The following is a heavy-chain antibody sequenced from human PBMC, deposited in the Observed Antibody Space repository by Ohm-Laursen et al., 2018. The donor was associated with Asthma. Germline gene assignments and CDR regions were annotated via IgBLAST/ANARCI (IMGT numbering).Heavy chain of an antibody. CDR3: ARVGRGITMLQGVPVDYYYGMDV. CDR1: GYKFTSHY. D-gene: IGHD3-10*01. J-gene: IGHJ6*02. V-gene: IGHV1-46*03. CDR2: INPRDGTT. Sequence: GASVKVSCKPSGYKFTSHYMHWVRQAPGQGLEWMGIINPRDGTTTYAQKFQGRVTMTRDTSTTTVYMELSSLRSEDTAVYYCARVGRGITMLQGVPVDYYYGMDVWGQGTTVSVSS.